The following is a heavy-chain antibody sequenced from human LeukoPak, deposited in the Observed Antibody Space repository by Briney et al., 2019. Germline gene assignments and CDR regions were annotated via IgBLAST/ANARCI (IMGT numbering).Heavy chain of an antibody. V-gene: IGHV3-23*01. CDR1: GFTLSSYA. CDR3: ARDPEDYYDSSGYYDGFDI. Sequence: QAGGSLRLSCAASGFTLSSYAMSWVRQGPGKGLEWVSAISVSGNTYHADSVKGRFTISRDNSKNTLYLQMNSLRAEDTAVYYCARDPEDYYDSSGYYDGFDIWGQGTMVTASS. D-gene: IGHD3-22*01. CDR2: ISVSGNT. J-gene: IGHJ3*02.